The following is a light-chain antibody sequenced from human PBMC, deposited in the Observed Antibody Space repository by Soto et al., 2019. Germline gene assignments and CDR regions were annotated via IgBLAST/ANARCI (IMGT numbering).Light chain of an antibody. CDR1: QDIGTW. J-gene: IGKJ1*01. V-gene: IGKV1-5*03. Sequence: DIQRTQSPSTLSASVGDIVTITCRASQDIGTWLAWYQQKPEKAPKVLIYRASHLESGVPSRFSASGSGTEFSLTINSLQADDFAPYYCQQYHSHSWTFGQGTKV. CDR2: RAS. CDR3: QQYHSHSWT.